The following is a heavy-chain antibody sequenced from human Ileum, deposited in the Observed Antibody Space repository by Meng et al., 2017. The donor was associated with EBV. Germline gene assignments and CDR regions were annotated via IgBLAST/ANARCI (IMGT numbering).Heavy chain of an antibody. CDR1: VDSTSNSAYY. J-gene: IGHJ4*02. CDR3: ARDPAYPRGLFDS. CDR2: IYRSGST. D-gene: IGHD3-10*01. V-gene: IGHV4-39*07. Sequence: HLQLRELAPGCVNPSETLSLTCTCSVDSTSNSAYYWAWIRQSPGKGLEWIASIYRSGSTYYDPSLKSRVTISLDTSKNQFSLKLSSVTAADTAVYYCARDPAYPRGLFDSWGQGTLVTVSS.